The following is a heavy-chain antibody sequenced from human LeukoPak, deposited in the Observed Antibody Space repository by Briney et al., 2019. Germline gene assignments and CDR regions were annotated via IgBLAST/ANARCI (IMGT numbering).Heavy chain of an antibody. CDR1: GYTFTSYY. Sequence: GASVKVSCKASGYTFTSYYMHWVRRAPGQGLEWMGIINPSGGSTSYAQKFQGRVTMTRDTSMSTVYMELSSLRSEDTAVYYCARVIAVAGRGPYYFDYWGQGTLVTVSS. D-gene: IGHD6-19*01. J-gene: IGHJ4*02. CDR2: INPSGGST. V-gene: IGHV1-46*03. CDR3: ARVIAVAGRGPYYFDY.